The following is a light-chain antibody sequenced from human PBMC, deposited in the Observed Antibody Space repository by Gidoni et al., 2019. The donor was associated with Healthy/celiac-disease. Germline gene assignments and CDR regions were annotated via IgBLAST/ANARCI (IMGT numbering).Light chain of an antibody. Sequence: EIVMTQSPATLSVSLGERATLTCRASQSVSSNLAWYQQKPGQAPRLLIYGAPTRATGIPAGFSGSGSGTEFTLTISSLQSEDFAVYYCQQYSNWPPGITFGGGTKVEIK. V-gene: IGKV3-15*01. CDR3: QQYSNWPPGIT. CDR1: QSVSSN. J-gene: IGKJ4*01. CDR2: GAP.